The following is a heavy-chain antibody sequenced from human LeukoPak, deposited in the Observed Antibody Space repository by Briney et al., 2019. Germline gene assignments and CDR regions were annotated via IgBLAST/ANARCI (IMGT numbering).Heavy chain of an antibody. J-gene: IGHJ3*02. V-gene: IGHV3-21*01. Sequence: GGSLRLSCAASGFTFSRYTMNWVRQAPGKGLEWVSSISRRTTYIYYADSVKGRFTISRDNAKSSLYLQMNSLRAEDTAVYYCVRNRNPSYSDNSGYYSFPRDAFDISGQGTMVTVSS. CDR1: GFTFSRYT. CDR3: VRNRNPSYSDNSGYYSFPRDAFDI. CDR2: ISRRTTYI. D-gene: IGHD3-22*01.